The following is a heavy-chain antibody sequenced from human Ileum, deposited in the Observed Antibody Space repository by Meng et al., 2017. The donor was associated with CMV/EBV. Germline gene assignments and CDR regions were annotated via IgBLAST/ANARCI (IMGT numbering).Heavy chain of an antibody. V-gene: IGHV3-21*01. CDR1: GYNFGGYS. Sequence: GESLKISCVASGYNFGGYSMNWVRQRPGKGLEWVSSINSNSHYIYYADSVEGRFTISRDNAKNSLYLQMNTLSLEDTAIYFCRAMIIVGKTFDSWGQGTLVTVSS. CDR2: INSNSHYI. CDR3: RAMIIVGKTFDS. J-gene: IGHJ4*02. D-gene: IGHD3-22*01.